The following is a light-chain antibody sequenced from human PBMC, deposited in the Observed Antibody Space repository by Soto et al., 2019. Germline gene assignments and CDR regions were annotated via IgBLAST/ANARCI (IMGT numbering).Light chain of an antibody. V-gene: IGKV3-20*01. Sequence: EIVLTQSPGTLSLSPGERATLSCRASQSVSSSYLAWYRQKPGQAPRLLIYGASSRATGIPDRFSGSGSGTDFTLTISRLEPEDFAVYYCQQYGSVITFGQGTRLEIK. CDR2: GAS. CDR1: QSVSSSY. CDR3: QQYGSVIT. J-gene: IGKJ5*01.